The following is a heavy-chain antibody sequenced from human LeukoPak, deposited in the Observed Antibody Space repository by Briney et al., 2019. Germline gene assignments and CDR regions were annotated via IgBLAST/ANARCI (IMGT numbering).Heavy chain of an antibody. Sequence: GGSLRLSCAASGFTFSSYAMHWVRQAPGKGLEWVAVISYDGSNKYYADSVKGRFTISRDNSKNTLYLQMNSLRAEDTAVYHCARGPGYSSGYFDYWGQGTLVTVSS. CDR3: ARGPGYSSGYFDY. D-gene: IGHD6-19*01. J-gene: IGHJ4*02. V-gene: IGHV3-30*04. CDR2: ISYDGSNK. CDR1: GFTFSSYA.